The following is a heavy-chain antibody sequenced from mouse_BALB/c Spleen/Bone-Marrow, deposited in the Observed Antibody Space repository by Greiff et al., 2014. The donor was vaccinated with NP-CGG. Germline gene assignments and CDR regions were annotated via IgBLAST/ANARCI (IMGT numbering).Heavy chain of an antibody. Sequence: EVQLQQSGAELVKPGASVKLSCTASGFNIKDTYMHWVKQRPEQGLEWIGRIDPANGNTKYDPKFQGKATITADTSSNTAHLQLSSLTSEDTAVYYCARWLRRYYAMDYWGQGTSVTVSS. CDR2: IDPANGNT. D-gene: IGHD2-2*01. J-gene: IGHJ4*01. V-gene: IGHV14-3*02. CDR3: ARWLRRYYAMDY. CDR1: GFNIKDTY.